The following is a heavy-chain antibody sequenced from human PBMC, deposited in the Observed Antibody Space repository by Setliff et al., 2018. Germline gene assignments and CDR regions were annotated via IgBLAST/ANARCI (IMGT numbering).Heavy chain of an antibody. D-gene: IGHD4-4*01. J-gene: IGHJ5*02. CDR3: ARARYSNFLNWFDP. CDR2: IYTSGST. CDR1: GGSISSGSYY. Sequence: TSETLSLTCSVSGGSISSGSYYWGWIRQPAGKGLEWIGRIYTSGSTNYNPSLKSRVTISVDTSKNQFSLKLSSVTAADTAVYYCARARYSNFLNWFDPWGQGTLVTVSS. V-gene: IGHV4-61*02.